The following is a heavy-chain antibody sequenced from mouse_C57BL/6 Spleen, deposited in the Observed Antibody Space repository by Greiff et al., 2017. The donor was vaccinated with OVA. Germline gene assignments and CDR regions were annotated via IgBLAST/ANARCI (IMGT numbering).Heavy chain of an antibody. CDR1: GYSITSGYY. D-gene: IGHD2-5*01. V-gene: IGHV3-6*01. CDR3: ARGRAYYSNYEGWFAY. Sequence: VQLQQSGPGLVKPSQSLSLTCSVTGYSITSGYYWNWIRQFPGNKLEWMGYISYDGSNNYNPSLKNRSSITRDTSKNQFFLKLNSVTTEDTATYYCARGRAYYSNYEGWFAYWGQGTLVTVSA. CDR2: ISYDGSN. J-gene: IGHJ3*01.